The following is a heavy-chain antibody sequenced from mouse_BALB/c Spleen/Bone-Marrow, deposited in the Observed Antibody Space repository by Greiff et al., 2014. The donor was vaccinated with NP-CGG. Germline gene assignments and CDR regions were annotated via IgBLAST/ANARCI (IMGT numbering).Heavy chain of an antibody. CDR1: GDAFTNYN. CDR2: NDPYSGGT. V-gene: IGHV1S135*01. Sequence: SGPELVKPGASVKVSCKASGDAFTNYNMYWVKQSHGKSLEWIGYNDPYSGGTNYNQKFKGKATLTVDKSSSTAYMHLNSLTSEDSAVYYCARLGTTAVPDYWGQGTTLTVSS. J-gene: IGHJ2*01. D-gene: IGHD1-1*01. CDR3: ARLGTTAVPDY.